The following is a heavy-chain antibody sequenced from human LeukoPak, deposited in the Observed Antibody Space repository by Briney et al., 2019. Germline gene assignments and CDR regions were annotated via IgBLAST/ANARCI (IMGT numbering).Heavy chain of an antibody. Sequence: PGGSLRLSCAASGFTFSSYGMHWVRQAPGKGLEWVAVIWYDGSNKYYADSVKGRFTISRDNSKNTLYPQMNSLRAEDTAVYYCAREQGPYGGNDYFDHWGQGTLVTVSS. V-gene: IGHV3-33*01. D-gene: IGHD2-15*01. J-gene: IGHJ4*02. CDR2: IWYDGSNK. CDR3: AREQGPYGGNDYFDH. CDR1: GFTFSSYG.